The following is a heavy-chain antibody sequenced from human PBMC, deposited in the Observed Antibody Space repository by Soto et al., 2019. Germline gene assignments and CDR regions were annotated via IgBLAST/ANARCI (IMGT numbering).Heavy chain of an antibody. CDR1: GGSFSGYY. J-gene: IGHJ6*02. Sequence: TSETLSLTCAVYGGSFSGYYWSWIRQPPGKGLEWIGEINHSGSTNYNPSLKSRVTISVDTSKNQFSLKLSSVTAADTAVYYCARKGFVVVPGGFYYYYYGMDVWGQGTTVTSP. V-gene: IGHV4-34*01. D-gene: IGHD2-2*01. CDR3: ARKGFVVVPGGFYYYYYGMDV. CDR2: INHSGST.